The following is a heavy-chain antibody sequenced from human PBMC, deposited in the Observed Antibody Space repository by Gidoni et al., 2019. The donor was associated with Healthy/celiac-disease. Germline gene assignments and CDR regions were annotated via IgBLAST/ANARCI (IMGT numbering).Heavy chain of an antibody. CDR2: IYYSGST. CDR1: GGSIRSSSHY. J-gene: IGHJ4*02. Sequence: QLQLHASRPGLVKPSETLSLTCTVSGGSIRSSSHYWRWIRQHPGKGLAWIGSIYYSGSTYYNPSLKGRVTIAVDTSKNQFALKLSSVTAADTAVYYWARHSAASIVGGFDYWGQGTLVTVSS. V-gene: IGHV4-39*01. CDR3: ARHSAASIVGGFDY. D-gene: IGHD1-26*01.